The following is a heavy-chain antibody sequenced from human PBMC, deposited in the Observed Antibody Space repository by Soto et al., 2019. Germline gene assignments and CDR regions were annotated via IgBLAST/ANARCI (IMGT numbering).Heavy chain of an antibody. Sequence: QVHLVQSGAEVKKPGASVTVSCKASGYTFTSYYIHWVRQATGQGLEWMGIINPSGGSTSYAQKFQGRVTMTRDTSTSTVYMEVSGLRSEDTAVYYCARDQEPSTLYYDYYYMDVWGKGTTVTVSS. V-gene: IGHV1-46*03. J-gene: IGHJ6*03. CDR2: INPSGGST. CDR1: GYTFTSYY. CDR3: ARDQEPSTLYYDYYYMDV.